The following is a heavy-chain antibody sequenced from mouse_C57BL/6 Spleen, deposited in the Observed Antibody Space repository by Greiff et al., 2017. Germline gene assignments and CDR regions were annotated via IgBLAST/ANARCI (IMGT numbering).Heavy chain of an antibody. CDR3: TGEGGFTTGFAY. D-gene: IGHD2-12*01. CDR2: IRLKSDNYAT. Sequence: EVKVVESGGGLVQPGGSMKLSCVASGFTFSNYWMNWVRQSPEKGLEWVAQIRLKSDNYATHYAESVKGRFTISRDDSKSSVYLQMNNLRAEDTGISYCTGEGGFTTGFAYWGQGTLVTVSA. CDR1: GFTFSNYW. V-gene: IGHV6-3*01. J-gene: IGHJ3*01.